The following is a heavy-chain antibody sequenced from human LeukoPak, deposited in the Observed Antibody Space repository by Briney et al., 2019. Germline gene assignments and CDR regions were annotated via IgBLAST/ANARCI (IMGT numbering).Heavy chain of an antibody. D-gene: IGHD3-9*01. V-gene: IGHV4-4*07. Sequence: SETLSLTCTVSGGSISSYYWSWIRQPAGKGLEWIGRIYTSGSTNYNPSLKSRVTMSVDTSKNQFSLKLSSVTAADTAVYYCARGGWYDILTGDYRDAFDIWGQGTMVTVSS. CDR1: GGSISSYY. J-gene: IGHJ3*02. CDR3: ARGGWYDILTGDYRDAFDI. CDR2: IYTSGST.